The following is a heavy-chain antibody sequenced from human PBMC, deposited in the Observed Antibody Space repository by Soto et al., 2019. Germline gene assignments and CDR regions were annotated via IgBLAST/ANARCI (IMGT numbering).Heavy chain of an antibody. J-gene: IGHJ6*03. CDR2: IWYYGSNK. V-gene: IGHV3-33*01. D-gene: IGHD1-26*01. CDR3: ARDLEWDPIGYYYYYMDV. CDR1: GFTFSSYG. Sequence: QVQLVESGGGVVQPGRSLRLSCAASGFTFSSYGMHWVRQAPGKGLEWVAVIWYYGSNKYYADSVKGRFTISRDNSKNPLYLQMNSLRAEDTAVYYCARDLEWDPIGYYYYYMDVWGKGTTVTVSS.